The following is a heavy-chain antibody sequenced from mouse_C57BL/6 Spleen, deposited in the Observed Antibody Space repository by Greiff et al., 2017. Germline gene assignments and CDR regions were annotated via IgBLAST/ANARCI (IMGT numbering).Heavy chain of an antibody. CDR2: IDPANGNT. D-gene: IGHD2-3*01. J-gene: IGHJ2*01. V-gene: IGHV14-3*01. CDR3: ALEGYGTRFDY. CDR1: GFKIKNTY. Sequence: EVQLQQSVAELVRPGASVKLSCTASGFKIKNTYMHWVEQRPEQGLEWIGRIDPANGNTKYAPKFQGKATITSDTSSNTAYLQLSSLTSEDTAIYYCALEGYGTRFDYWGQGTTLTVSS.